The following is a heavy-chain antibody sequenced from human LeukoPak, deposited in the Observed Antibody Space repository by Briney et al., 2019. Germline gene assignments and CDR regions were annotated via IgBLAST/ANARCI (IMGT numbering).Heavy chain of an antibody. CDR3: ARGPANVDTAMVAPFDY. Sequence: ASVKVSCKASGYTFTGYYMHWVRQAPGQGLEWMGRINPNSGGTNYAQKFQGRVTMTRDTSISTAYMELSRLRSDDTAVHYCARGPANVDTAMVAPFDYWGQGTLVTVSS. V-gene: IGHV1-2*06. CDR1: GYTFTGYY. D-gene: IGHD5-18*01. CDR2: INPNSGGT. J-gene: IGHJ4*02.